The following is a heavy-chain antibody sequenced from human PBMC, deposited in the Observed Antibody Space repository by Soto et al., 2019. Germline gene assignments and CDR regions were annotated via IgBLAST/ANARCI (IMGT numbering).Heavy chain of an antibody. CDR2: INPTGGST. CDR3: ALGRGRPYYFDY. V-gene: IGHV1-46*03. J-gene: IGHJ4*02. CDR1: RYTFTSYD. D-gene: IGHD1-26*01. Sequence: QVQVVQSGVEVKKPGASVKVSCKSSRYTFTSYDVHWVRQAPGQGLEWMGLINPTGGSTNYAQTFQGRVTMTKDTSTSTVYMELSSLRSEDTAMYYCALGRGRPYYFDYRGQGTLVTVSS.